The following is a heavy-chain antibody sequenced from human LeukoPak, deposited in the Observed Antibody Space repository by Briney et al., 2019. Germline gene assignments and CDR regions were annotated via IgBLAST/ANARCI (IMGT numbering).Heavy chain of an antibody. J-gene: IGHJ6*03. CDR3: ARGGITIFLSYQYMDV. D-gene: IGHD3-9*01. V-gene: IGHV3-20*04. Sequence: GGSLRLSCAASGFTFDDYGMSWVRQAPGKGLEWVSAINWNGGSTGYADSVKGRFTISRDNAKNPLYLQMSSLRAEDTALYYCARGGITIFLSYQYMDVWGKGTTVTVSS. CDR1: GFTFDDYG. CDR2: INWNGGST.